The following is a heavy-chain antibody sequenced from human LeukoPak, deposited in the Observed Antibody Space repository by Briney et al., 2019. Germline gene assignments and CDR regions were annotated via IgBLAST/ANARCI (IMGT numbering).Heavy chain of an antibody. CDR3: VRDSYSRDLDY. V-gene: IGHV3-7*01. J-gene: IGHJ4*02. CDR1: AFTFSSYW. Sequence: GGSLRLSCAASAFTFSSYWMSWVRQAPGKGLEWVANIKEDGSKQYYVDSLKGRFTISRDNAKNSLYLQMNSLRAEDTAVYYCVRDSYSRDLDYWGQGTLVTVPS. D-gene: IGHD3-22*01. CDR2: IKEDGSKQ.